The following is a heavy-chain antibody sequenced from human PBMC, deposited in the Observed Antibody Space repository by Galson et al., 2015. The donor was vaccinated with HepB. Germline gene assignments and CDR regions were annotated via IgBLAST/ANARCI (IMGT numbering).Heavy chain of an antibody. CDR1: GYRFSSYS. CDR3: IRLGDFSGYSSR. V-gene: IGHV1-18*01. D-gene: IGHD5-12*01. CDR2: ISAYNGHT. J-gene: IGHJ4*02. Sequence: SVKVSSKAAGYRFSSYSISWVRQAPGQGLEWMGWISAYNGHTKYARKLQGRVTLTTDSSTSTAYMELRRLRSDDTAVYYCIRLGDFSGYSSRWGQGTLVTVSS.